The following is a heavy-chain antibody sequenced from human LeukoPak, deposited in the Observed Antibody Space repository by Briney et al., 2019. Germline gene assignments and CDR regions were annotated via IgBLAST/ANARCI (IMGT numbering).Heavy chain of an antibody. V-gene: IGHV3-30*02. CDR2: IPYDGSNK. J-gene: IGHJ4*02. CDR1: GFTFSSYG. D-gene: IGHD2-8*01. CDR3: ANSQYE. Sequence: PGGSLRLSCAASGFTFSSYGMHWVRQAPGKGLEWVAFIPYDGSNKYYADSVKGRFTISRDNSKNTLYLQMNSLRAEDTAVYYCANSQYEWGQGTLVTVSS.